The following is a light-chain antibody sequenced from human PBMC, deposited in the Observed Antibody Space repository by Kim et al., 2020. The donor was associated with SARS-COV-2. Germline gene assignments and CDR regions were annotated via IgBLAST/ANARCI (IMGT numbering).Light chain of an antibody. CDR1: QSVSSY. J-gene: IGKJ1*01. V-gene: IGKV3-11*01. Sequence: ATLSLSPGERATLSCRASQSVSSYLAWYQQKPGQAPRLLIYDASNRATGIPARFSGSGSGTDFTLTISSLEPEDFAVYYCQQRRVFGQGTKVDIK. CDR2: DAS. CDR3: QQRRV.